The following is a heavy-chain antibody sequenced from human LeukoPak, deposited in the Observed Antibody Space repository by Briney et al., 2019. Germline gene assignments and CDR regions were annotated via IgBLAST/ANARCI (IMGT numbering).Heavy chain of an antibody. Sequence: NPSQTLSLTCTVSGGSISSGAYYWSWIRQHPGKGLGWIGYIYYSGSTYYNPSLKSRVTISVDTYKNQFSLKLSSVTAADTAVYYCARLNCSGGSCYSVDHWGQGTLVTVSS. CDR3: ARLNCSGGSCYSVDH. CDR1: GGSISSGAYY. CDR2: IYYSGST. V-gene: IGHV4-31*03. D-gene: IGHD2-15*01. J-gene: IGHJ5*02.